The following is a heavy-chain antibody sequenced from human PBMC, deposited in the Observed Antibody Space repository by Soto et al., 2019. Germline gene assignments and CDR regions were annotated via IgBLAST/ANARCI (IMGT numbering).Heavy chain of an antibody. V-gene: IGHV4-30-2*01. Sequence: SETLSLTCAVSGGSISSGGYSWSWIRQPPGKGLEWIGYIYHSGSTYYNPSLKSRVTISVDRSKNQFSLKLSSVTAADTAVYYCARGDSYNWFDPWGQGTLVTVSS. CDR3: ARGDSYNWFDP. CDR2: IYHSGST. CDR1: GGSISSGGYS. J-gene: IGHJ5*02.